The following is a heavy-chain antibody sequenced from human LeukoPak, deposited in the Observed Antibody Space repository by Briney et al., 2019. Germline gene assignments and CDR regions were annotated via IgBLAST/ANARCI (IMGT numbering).Heavy chain of an antibody. CDR3: AREVDYRKHEGDY. V-gene: IGHV4-30-4*08. CDR2: IYYSGST. D-gene: IGHD4-11*01. CDR1: GGSISSDDNY. Sequence: SQSMSLTCTVSGGSISSDDNYWSWVRQPPGKGLEWIRYIYYSGSTYYNPSLKSRLTISVDTSKNQFSLPLNSVSAARTAVYYCAREVDYRKHEGDYWGEGTLDTVSS. J-gene: IGHJ4*02.